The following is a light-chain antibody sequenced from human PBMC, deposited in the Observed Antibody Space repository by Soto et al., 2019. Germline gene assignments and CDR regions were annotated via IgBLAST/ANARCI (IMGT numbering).Light chain of an antibody. V-gene: IGLV2-14*03. J-gene: IGLJ2*01. CDR1: SSDVGGYNY. Sequence: QSALAQPASVSGSPGQSITISCTGTSSDVGGYNYVSWYQQHPGKAPKLMIYDVSNRPSGVSNRFSGSRSGNTASLTTSGLQGEDEADYYCSSYTSSSTVVFGGGTKLTVL. CDR2: DVS. CDR3: SSYTSSSTVV.